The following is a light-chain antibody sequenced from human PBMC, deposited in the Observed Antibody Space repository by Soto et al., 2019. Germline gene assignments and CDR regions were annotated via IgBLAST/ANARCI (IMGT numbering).Light chain of an antibody. J-gene: IGKJ4*01. Sequence: PGKSANLSCTDSPSVRSYSLAGNHQKSGQAPRLLMFGASGRATGTPPRFSGRGSGTDFTLTIGRLDPEDFAVYYCQQYGTPPLNFGGGTKWDIK. V-gene: IGKV3-20*01. CDR2: GAS. CDR1: PSVRSYS. CDR3: QQYGTPPLN.